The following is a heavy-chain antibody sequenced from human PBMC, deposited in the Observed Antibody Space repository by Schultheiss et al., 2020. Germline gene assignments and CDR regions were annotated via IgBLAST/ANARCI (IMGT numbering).Heavy chain of an antibody. CDR1: GGSFSGYY. CDR3: ASTLTPRRQWLVPLFY. D-gene: IGHD6-19*01. CDR2: IYHSGST. Sequence: SETLSLTCAVYGGSFSGYYWSWIRQPPGKGLEWIGEIYHSGSTNYNPSLKSRVTISVDKSKNQFSLKLSSVTAADTAVYYCASTLTPRRQWLVPLFYWGQGTLVTVSS. J-gene: IGHJ4*02. V-gene: IGHV4-34*01.